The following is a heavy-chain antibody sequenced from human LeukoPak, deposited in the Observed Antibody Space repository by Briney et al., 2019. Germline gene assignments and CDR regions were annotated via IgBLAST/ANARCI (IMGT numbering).Heavy chain of an antibody. Sequence: GGSLRLSCAASGFTFSSYWMHWVRQAPGKGLEWVAVISYDGSNKYYADSVKGRFTISRDNSKNTLYLQMNSLRAEDTAVYYCARSTRTDDAFDIWGQGTMVTVSS. CDR2: ISYDGSNK. V-gene: IGHV3-30*03. CDR1: GFTFSSYW. D-gene: IGHD4-11*01. CDR3: ARSTRTDDAFDI. J-gene: IGHJ3*02.